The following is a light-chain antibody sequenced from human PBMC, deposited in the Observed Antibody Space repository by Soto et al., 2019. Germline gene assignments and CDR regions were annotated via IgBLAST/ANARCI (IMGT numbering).Light chain of an antibody. CDR3: QQYNDWPLT. J-gene: IGKJ4*01. CDR1: QSISST. CDR2: GAS. Sequence: EIVMTQSPATLSVSPGERATLSCRASQSISSTLAWYQQKPGQAPRLLLYGASTRVTGIPIRFSGSGSGTEFTLSISSLQSEDFAGYYCQQYNDWPLTFGGGTKVEIK. V-gene: IGKV3-15*01.